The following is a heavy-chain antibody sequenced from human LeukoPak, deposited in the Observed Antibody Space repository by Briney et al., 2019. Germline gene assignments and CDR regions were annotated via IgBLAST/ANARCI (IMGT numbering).Heavy chain of an antibody. CDR1: GFTFDDYA. J-gene: IGHJ4*02. Sequence: GGSLRLSCAASGFTFDDYAMHWVRQAPGRGLEWVSGISWNSGSIGYADSVKGRFTISRDNAKNSLYLQMNSLRAEDTALYYCAKVSDYYDSSGYFDYWGQGTLVTVSS. CDR3: AKVSDYYDSSGYFDY. V-gene: IGHV3-9*01. D-gene: IGHD3-22*01. CDR2: ISWNSGSI.